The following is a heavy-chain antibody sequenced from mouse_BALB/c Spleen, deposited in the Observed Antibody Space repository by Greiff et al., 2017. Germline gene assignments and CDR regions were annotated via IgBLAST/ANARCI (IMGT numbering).Heavy chain of an antibody. CDR1: GYTFSSYW. CDR3: ARGQVAYAMDY. D-gene: IGHD6-1*01. CDR2: ILPGSGST. J-gene: IGHJ4*01. Sequence: VQLQQSGAELMKPGASVKISCKATGYTFSSYWIEWVKQRPGHGLEWIGEILPGSGSTNYNEKFKGKATFTADTSSNTAYMQLSSLTSEDSAVYYCARGQVAYAMDYWGQGTSVTVSS. V-gene: IGHV1-9*01.